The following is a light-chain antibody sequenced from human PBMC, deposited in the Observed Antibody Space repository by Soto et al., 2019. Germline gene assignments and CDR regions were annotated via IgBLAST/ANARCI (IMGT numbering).Light chain of an antibody. CDR2: WAS. J-gene: IGKJ4*01. V-gene: IGKV4-1*01. Sequence: IVMTQSPDSLAVSLGEGATINCKSSQSVLYSPNNKNYLAWYQQKPGQPPKLLIYWASTRESGVPDRFSGSGSGTDFTLTISSLQAEDVAVYYCQQYYSTPPTFGGGTKVDIK. CDR3: QQYYSTPPT. CDR1: QSVLYSPNNKNY.